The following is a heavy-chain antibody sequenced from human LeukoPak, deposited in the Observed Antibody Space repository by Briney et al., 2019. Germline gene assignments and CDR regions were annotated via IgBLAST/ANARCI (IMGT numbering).Heavy chain of an antibody. Sequence: GGSLRLSCAASGLIFSSCGMHWVRQAPGKGLEWVAFLQYDGSEIYYAESVKGRFTISRDNSKNTLYLQMNSLRSEDTAVYYCVSGERAVKDSWGQGTLVSVSS. V-gene: IGHV3-30*02. CDR1: GLIFSSCG. J-gene: IGHJ4*02. CDR2: LQYDGSEI. D-gene: IGHD3-10*01. CDR3: VSGERAVKDS.